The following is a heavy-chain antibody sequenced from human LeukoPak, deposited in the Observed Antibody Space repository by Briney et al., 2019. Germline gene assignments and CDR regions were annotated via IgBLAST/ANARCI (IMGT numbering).Heavy chain of an antibody. V-gene: IGHV3-21*01. J-gene: IGHJ4*02. CDR3: ARDRVAYCGGDCLPHN. D-gene: IGHD2-21*02. CDR1: GFTFSSYS. Sequence: GGSLRLSCAASGFTFSSYSMNWVRQAPGKGLEWVSSISSSSYIYYADSMKGRFTISRDNAKNSLYLQMNSLRAEDTAVYYCARDRVAYCGGDCLPHNRGQGTLVTVSS. CDR2: ISSSSYI.